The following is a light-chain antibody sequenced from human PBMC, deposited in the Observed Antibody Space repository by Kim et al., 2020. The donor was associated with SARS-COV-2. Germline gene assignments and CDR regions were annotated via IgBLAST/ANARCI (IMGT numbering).Light chain of an antibody. J-gene: IGLJ3*02. CDR2: DNT. CDR3: QSYDLSLRVTV. Sequence: QSVLTQPPSVSGAPGQTITISCTGSSSNIGAGYAVHWYQHLPGTAPKLLIFDNTMRPSGGPDRFSGSKSDSSASLVITGLQTDDEADYCCQSYDLSLRVTVFGGGTKVTVL. V-gene: IGLV1-40*01. CDR1: SSNIGAGYA.